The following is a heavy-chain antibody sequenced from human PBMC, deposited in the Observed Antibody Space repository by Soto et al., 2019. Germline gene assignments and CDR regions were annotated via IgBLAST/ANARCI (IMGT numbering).Heavy chain of an antibody. CDR3: ARVMVAHPYVFDY. Sequence: ASVKVSFKASCYTFTSYGISWLRQAPVQGLEWMGWISAYNGNTNYAQKLQGRVTITTDTSTSTAYMELRSLRSDDTAVYYCARVMVAHPYVFDYWGQGTLVTVS. D-gene: IGHD2-15*01. J-gene: IGHJ4*02. V-gene: IGHV1-18*01. CDR1: CYTFTSYG. CDR2: ISAYNGNT.